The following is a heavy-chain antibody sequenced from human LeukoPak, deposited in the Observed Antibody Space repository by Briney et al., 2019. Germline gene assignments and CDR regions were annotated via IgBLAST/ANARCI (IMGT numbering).Heavy chain of an antibody. D-gene: IGHD3-10*01. V-gene: IGHV1-2*02. Sequence: ASVKVSCKASGYTFTGYYMHWVRQAPGQGLEWMGWINPNSGGTNYAQKFQGRVTMTRDTSISTAYMELSRLRSDDTAVYYCARDERDVWFGADYFDHWSQGTLVTVSS. J-gene: IGHJ4*02. CDR1: GYTFTGYY. CDR3: ARDERDVWFGADYFDH. CDR2: INPNSGGT.